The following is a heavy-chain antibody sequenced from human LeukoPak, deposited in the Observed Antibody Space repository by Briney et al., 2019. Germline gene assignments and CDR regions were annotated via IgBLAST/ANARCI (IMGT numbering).Heavy chain of an antibody. V-gene: IGHV4-30-4*01. J-gene: IGHJ5*02. Sequence: SETLSLTCTVSGGSISSGDYYWSWVRPPPGKGLEWVAYMYYSGSTYYNPSLKSRVTMSADTSKNQHSLKLSSVTAADTAVYYCARPYYYDSSIDPWGQGILVTVSS. CDR2: MYYSGST. D-gene: IGHD3-22*01. CDR1: GGSISSGDYY. CDR3: ARPYYYDSSIDP.